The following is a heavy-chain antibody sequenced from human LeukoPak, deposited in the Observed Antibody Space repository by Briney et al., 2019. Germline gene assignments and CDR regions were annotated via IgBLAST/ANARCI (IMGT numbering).Heavy chain of an antibody. Sequence: GGSLRLSCVAPGFPFSSYWVHWGRQVPGKGLVWVSRINSDVSNTVYADSAKGRFTISRDNAKNTLYLQMNSLRAEDTAVYYCVRTTGWPDCWGQGTLVTVSS. CDR3: VRTTGWPDC. CDR2: INSDVSNT. D-gene: IGHD6-19*01. V-gene: IGHV3-74*01. J-gene: IGHJ4*02. CDR1: GFPFSSYW.